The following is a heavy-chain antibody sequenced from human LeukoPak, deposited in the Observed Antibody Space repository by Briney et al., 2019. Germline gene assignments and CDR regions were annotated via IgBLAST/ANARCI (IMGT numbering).Heavy chain of an antibody. V-gene: IGHV1-3*01. D-gene: IGHD3-10*01. CDR3: ASRGSGSYYHFDY. Sequence: GASVKVSCKASGYTFTSYAMHWVRQAPGQRLEWMGWINAGNGNTRYSQKFQGRVTITRDTSASTAYMELSSLRSEDTAVYYCASRGSGSYYHFDYWGQGTLVTVSS. CDR2: INAGNGNT. CDR1: GYTFTSYA. J-gene: IGHJ4*02.